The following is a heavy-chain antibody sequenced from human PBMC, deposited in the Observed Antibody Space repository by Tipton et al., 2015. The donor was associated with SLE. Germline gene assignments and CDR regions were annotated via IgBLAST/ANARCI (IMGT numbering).Heavy chain of an antibody. V-gene: IGHV4-59*11. J-gene: IGHJ4*02. D-gene: IGHD2-15*01. CDR1: GGSISSHQ. CDR2: IYDRGTT. Sequence: TLSLTCTVSGGSISSHQWSWIRQSPRKGLEWIGYIYDRGTTNYNPSLMSRVLVSMDTSKNQFSLKLTSVTAADTAVYYCARGDITSRSLDDWGQGTLVTVSS. CDR3: ARGDITSRSLDD.